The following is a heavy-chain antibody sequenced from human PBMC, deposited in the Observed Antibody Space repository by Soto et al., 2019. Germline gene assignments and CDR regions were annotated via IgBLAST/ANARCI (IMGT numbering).Heavy chain of an antibody. CDR2: IDPRDSYV. CDR3: ARLAPNYYDSSGGFDY. D-gene: IGHD3-22*01. V-gene: IGHV5-10-1*01. J-gene: IGHJ4*02. Sequence: GESLKISCTGFGYTFTTFWISWVRQMPGKGLEWMGRIDPRDSYVNYSPSFQGHVTISVDKSINTAYLQWSSLKASDTAMYYCARLAPNYYDSSGGFDYWGQGTLVTVSS. CDR1: GYTFTTFW.